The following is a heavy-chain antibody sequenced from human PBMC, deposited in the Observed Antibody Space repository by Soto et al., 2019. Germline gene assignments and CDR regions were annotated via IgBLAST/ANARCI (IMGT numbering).Heavy chain of an antibody. CDR3: ARGPDGDKVDY. CDR1: GGSISSSSYY. V-gene: IGHV4-39*01. D-gene: IGHD7-27*01. J-gene: IGHJ4*02. CDR2: IYYSGST. Sequence: LSLTCTVSGGSISSSSYYWGWIRQPPGKGLEWIGSIYYSGSTYYNPSLKSRVTISVDTSKNQFSLKLSSVTAADTAVYYCARGPDGDKVDYWGQGTLVTVSS.